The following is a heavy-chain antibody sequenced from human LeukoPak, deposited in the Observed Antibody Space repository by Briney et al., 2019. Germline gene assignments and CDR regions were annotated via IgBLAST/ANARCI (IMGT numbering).Heavy chain of an antibody. CDR3: AKDGYDFWSGYSYYFDY. Sequence: PGGSLRLSCAASGFTFSSYAMSWVRQAPGKGLEWVSAISGSGGSTYYADSVKGRFTISRDNSKNTLYLQMNSLRAEDTAVYYCAKDGYDFWSGYSYYFDYWGQGTLVTVSS. D-gene: IGHD3-3*01. CDR2: ISGSGGST. V-gene: IGHV3-23*01. J-gene: IGHJ4*02. CDR1: GFTFSSYA.